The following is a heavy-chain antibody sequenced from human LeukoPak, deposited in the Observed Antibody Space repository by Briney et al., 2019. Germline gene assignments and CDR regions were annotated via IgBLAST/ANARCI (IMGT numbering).Heavy chain of an antibody. Sequence: SVKVSCKASGGTFSSYAISWVRQAPGQGLEWMGRIIPIFGTANYAQKFQGRVTITTDESTSTAYMELSSLRSEDTAVYYCANGNPYVWGSYDHWGQGTLVTVSS. J-gene: IGHJ4*02. CDR3: ANGNPYVWGSYDH. CDR2: IIPIFGTA. D-gene: IGHD3-16*01. CDR1: GGTFSSYA. V-gene: IGHV1-69*05.